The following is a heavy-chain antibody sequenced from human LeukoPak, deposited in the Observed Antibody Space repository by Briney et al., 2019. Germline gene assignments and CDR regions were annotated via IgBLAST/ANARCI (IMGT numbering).Heavy chain of an antibody. V-gene: IGHV6-1*01. Sequence: SQTLSLTCAISGDSVSTNGAAAWNWFRQSPSRGIAWLGRTYYRSKWFNVHAVSVKSRMTLDADTSKSQFSLQLNSTTPEDTAVYYRARGTRNAFDYWGQGILVTVSS. CDR1: GDSVSTNGAA. CDR2: TYYRSKWFN. J-gene: IGHJ4*02. D-gene: IGHD2-2*01. CDR3: ARGTRNAFDY.